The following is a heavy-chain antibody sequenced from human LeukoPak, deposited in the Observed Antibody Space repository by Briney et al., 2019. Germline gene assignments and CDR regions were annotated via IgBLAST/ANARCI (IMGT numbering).Heavy chain of an antibody. J-gene: IGHJ4*02. CDR1: GFTFSNYA. D-gene: IGHD5-18*01. CDR2: IRSKANSYAT. Sequence: GRSLRLSCAVSGFTFSNYAMHWVRQASGKGLEWVGRIRSKANSYATAYAASVKGRFTISRDDSKNTAYLQMNSLKTEDTAVYYCTKKGGYSYGYVYWGQGTLVTVSS. CDR3: TKKGGYSYGYVY. V-gene: IGHV3-73*01.